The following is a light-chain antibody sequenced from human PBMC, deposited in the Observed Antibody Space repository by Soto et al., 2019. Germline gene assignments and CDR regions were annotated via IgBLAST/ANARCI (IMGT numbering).Light chain of an antibody. CDR2: DAS. Sequence: DIQMTQSPSTLSASVGDRVTITCRASQSISSWLAWYQQKPGKAPKLLIYDASSLESGVPSRFSGSGSAKEFTLTISSLQPDDFATYYCQQYNSYPRPFGQGTKVELK. CDR1: QSISSW. V-gene: IGKV1-5*01. CDR3: QQYNSYPRP. J-gene: IGKJ1*01.